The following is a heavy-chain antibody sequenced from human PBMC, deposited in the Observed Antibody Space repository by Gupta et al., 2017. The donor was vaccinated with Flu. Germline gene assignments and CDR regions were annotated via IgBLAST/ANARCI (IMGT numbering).Heavy chain of an antibody. CDR2: INPGGGSK. J-gene: IGHJ4*02. CDR1: YTFTKNY. Sequence: YTFTKNYIPWLRRAPGQGLGWMGIINPGGGSKSYAPKFQGRATMPRDTSTSTVDMELSGLTSEDTAVYYCGRDGGGGHFDYWGQGTLVTVSS. V-gene: IGHV1-46*03. CDR3: GRDGGGGHFDY. D-gene: IGHD3-16*01.